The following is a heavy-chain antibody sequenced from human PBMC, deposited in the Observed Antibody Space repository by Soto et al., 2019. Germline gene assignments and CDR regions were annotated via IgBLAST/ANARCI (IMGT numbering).Heavy chain of an antibody. Sequence: PSETLTLTCTVSGGSTSSGGFFWSWIRQHPGKDLEWIGYIYYSGTTHYNPSLKSRVTISVDTSRNQFSLKLSSVTPEDAAVYYCANDPGYSLDYWGQGTQVT. CDR2: IYYSGTT. CDR1: GGSTSSGGFF. D-gene: IGHD5-12*01. CDR3: ANDPGYSLDY. J-gene: IGHJ4*02. V-gene: IGHV4-31*03.